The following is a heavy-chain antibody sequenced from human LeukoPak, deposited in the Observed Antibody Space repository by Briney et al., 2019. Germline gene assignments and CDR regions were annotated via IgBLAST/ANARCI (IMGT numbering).Heavy chain of an antibody. Sequence: GSLRLSCAASGFTFSPYWMHWVRQAPGKGPVWVSRINNDGSSTWYAESVKGRFTISRDNARNTLSLQMHSLRAEDTALYYCARDQDGVGATIDLWGQGTLVTVSS. V-gene: IGHV3-74*01. CDR2: INNDGSST. J-gene: IGHJ5*02. D-gene: IGHD1-26*01. CDR1: GFTFSPYW. CDR3: ARDQDGVGATIDL.